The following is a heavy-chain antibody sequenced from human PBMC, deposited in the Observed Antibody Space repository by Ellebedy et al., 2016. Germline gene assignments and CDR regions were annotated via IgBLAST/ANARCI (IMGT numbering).Heavy chain of an antibody. CDR2: FDPEDGET. CDR1: GYTLTELS. V-gene: IGHV1-24*01. CDR3: ARDQSTAFNWFDP. D-gene: IGHD1-1*01. Sequence: ASVKVSCKVSGYTLTELSMHWVRQAPGKGLEWMGSFDPEDGETIYAQKFQGRVTMTEDTSTDTAYMELSSLRSDDTAVYYCARDQSTAFNWFDPWGQGTLVTVSS. J-gene: IGHJ5*02.